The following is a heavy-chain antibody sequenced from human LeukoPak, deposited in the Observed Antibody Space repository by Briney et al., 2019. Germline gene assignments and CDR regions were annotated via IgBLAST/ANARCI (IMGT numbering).Heavy chain of an antibody. D-gene: IGHD6-13*01. V-gene: IGHV3-23*01. CDR3: AKDRVLVAAAGATDY. Sequence: GGSLRLSCAASGFTFSSYAMSWVRQAPGKGLEWVSAISGSGGSTYYADSVKGRFTISRDNSKNTLYLQMSSLRAEDTAVYYCAKDRVLVAAAGATDYWGQGTLVTVSS. CDR2: ISGSGGST. J-gene: IGHJ4*02. CDR1: GFTFSSYA.